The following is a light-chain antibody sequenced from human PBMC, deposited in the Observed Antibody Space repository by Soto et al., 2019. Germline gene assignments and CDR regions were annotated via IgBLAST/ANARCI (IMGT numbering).Light chain of an antibody. V-gene: IGKV2-28*01. CDR2: LGS. Sequence: DIVMTQSPLSLPVTPGEPASISCRSSQSLLHSNGYNYLDWYLQKPGKSQQLLIYLGSNRASGVPDRFSGSGSGTDFTLKISRVEAEDVGVYYCLQALQTPRTFGQGTKVEIK. CDR1: QSLLHSNGYNY. J-gene: IGKJ1*01. CDR3: LQALQTPRT.